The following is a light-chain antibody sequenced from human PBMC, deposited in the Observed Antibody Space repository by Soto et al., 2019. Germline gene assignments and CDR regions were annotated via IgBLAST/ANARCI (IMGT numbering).Light chain of an antibody. CDR3: QQYKSYSWT. CDR1: QTISNW. Sequence: DIQMTQSPSTLSASVGDRVTITCRASQTISNWLAWYQQKPGKAPKFLIFKASFLESGVPSRFSGSGSGTEFTLTISSLQPDDFATYYCQQYKSYSWTFGQGTKVDIK. V-gene: IGKV1-5*03. J-gene: IGKJ1*01. CDR2: KAS.